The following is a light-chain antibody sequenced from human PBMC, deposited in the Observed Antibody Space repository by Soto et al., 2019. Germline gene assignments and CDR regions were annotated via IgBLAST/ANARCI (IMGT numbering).Light chain of an antibody. CDR2: AAF. CDR3: QQYNNGPPDT. Sequence: EIVLSQSPATLSVSPGERATLSCSASQSVTSNLAWYQQKPGQAPWLLIYAAFARATGIPTRFSGSGSGTEFTLTISSLQSEDFAVYYCQQYNNGPPDTFGQGTKLEIK. CDR1: QSVTSN. J-gene: IGKJ2*01. V-gene: IGKV3-15*01.